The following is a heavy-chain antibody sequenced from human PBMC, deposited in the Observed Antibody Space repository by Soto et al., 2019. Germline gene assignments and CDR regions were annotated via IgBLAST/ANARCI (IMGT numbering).Heavy chain of an antibody. J-gene: IGHJ5*02. CDR1: GGTFSSYA. CDR2: IIPIFGTA. V-gene: IGHV1-69*13. CDR3: ASGGFPRGFVPAAKGEAWFDP. Sequence: SVNVSCKASGGTFSSYAISWVRQAPGQGLEWMGGIIPIFGTANYAQKFQGRVTITADESTSTAYMELSSLRSEDTAVYYCASGGFPRGFVPAAKGEAWFDPWGQGTLVIVSS. D-gene: IGHD2-2*01.